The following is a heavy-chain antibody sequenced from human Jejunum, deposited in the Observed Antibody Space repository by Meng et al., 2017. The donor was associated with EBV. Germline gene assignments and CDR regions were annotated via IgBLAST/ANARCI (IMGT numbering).Heavy chain of an antibody. J-gene: IGHJ5*02. V-gene: IGHV3-23*01. CDR2: TSGSGGAT. D-gene: IGHD3-22*01. CDR1: GFTFSNYA. CDR3: ARGNGMIVVAMTASWFDP. Sequence: EVQLLESGGGLVQPGGFLSRRCVASGFTFSNYAMNWVRQAPGKGLEWVSATSGSGGATYYADSVKGRFTISRDNSKNTVYLQMNSLRDEDTAVYYCARGNGMIVVAMTASWFDPWGQGTLVTVSS.